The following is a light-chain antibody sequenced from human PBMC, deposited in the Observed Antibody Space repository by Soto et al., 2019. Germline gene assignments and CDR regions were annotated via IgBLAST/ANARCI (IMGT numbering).Light chain of an antibody. J-gene: IGKJ2*01. CDR1: QGISTY. CDR2: AAS. Sequence: DIQMTQSPSSLSASVGDRVTITCRASQGISTYLIWYQQRQGKAPKLLMYAASNLVSGVPSRFSGSGSGTECTLTISSLQPEDFATYYCQQSYRTPYTFGQGTKLETK. V-gene: IGKV1-39*01. CDR3: QQSYRTPYT.